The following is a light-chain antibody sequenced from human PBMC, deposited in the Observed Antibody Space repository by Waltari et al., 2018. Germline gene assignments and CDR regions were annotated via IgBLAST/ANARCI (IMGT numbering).Light chain of an antibody. CDR3: QQYYSAPLT. CDR1: QSVLYSSNNKNY. V-gene: IGKV4-1*01. CDR2: WAF. J-gene: IGKJ4*01. Sequence: DIVMTQSPDSLAVFLGERATINCKSSQSVLYSSNNKNYLAWYQQKPGQPPKLLIYWAFTRESGVPERFSGSGSGTDVTLTLSSLQAEDVAAYYCQQYYSAPLTFGGGTKVEIK.